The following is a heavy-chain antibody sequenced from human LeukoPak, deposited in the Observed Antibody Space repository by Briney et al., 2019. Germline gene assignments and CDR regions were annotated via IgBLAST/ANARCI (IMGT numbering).Heavy chain of an antibody. D-gene: IGHD3-22*01. CDR1: GDSISSGDYY. V-gene: IGHV4-30-4*01. CDR2: IYYSGST. CDR3: ARGSGYYCIDY. J-gene: IGHJ4*02. Sequence: PSQTLSLTCTVSGDSISSGDYYWSWVRQPPGEGLEWIGYIYYSGSTYYSPSLKSRVTISVDTSKNQFSLKLSSVTAADTAVYYCARGSGYYCIDYWGQGTLVTVSS.